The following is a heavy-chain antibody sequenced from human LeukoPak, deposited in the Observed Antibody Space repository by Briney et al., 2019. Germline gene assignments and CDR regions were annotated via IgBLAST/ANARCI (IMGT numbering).Heavy chain of an antibody. Sequence: KPSETLSLTCTVSGGSISSGGYYWSWIQQPPGKGLEWIGYIYHSGSTYYNPSLKSRVTISVDTSKDQFSLKLSSVTAADTAVYYCAKGPLTFTRERYFDYWGQGTLVTVSS. D-gene: IGHD3-16*01. V-gene: IGHV4-30-2*01. CDR3: AKGPLTFTRERYFDY. J-gene: IGHJ4*02. CDR2: IYHSGST. CDR1: GGSISSGGYY.